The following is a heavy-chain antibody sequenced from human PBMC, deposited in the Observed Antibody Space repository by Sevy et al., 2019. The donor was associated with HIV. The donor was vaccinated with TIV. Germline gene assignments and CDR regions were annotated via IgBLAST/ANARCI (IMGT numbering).Heavy chain of an antibody. J-gene: IGHJ6*04. V-gene: IGHV3-33*01. CDR3: ERDPGICGTNVDYYYGMDV. CDR1: GFTFSSYG. Sequence: GGSLRLSCAASGFTFSSYGMHWVRQAPGKGLEWVAVIWNDGGNKYYADSVKGRFTISRDNSKNTLYLQMNSLRAEDTAVYYWERDPGICGTNVDYYYGMDVWGKGTTVTVSS. CDR2: IWNDGGNK. D-gene: IGHD1-7*01.